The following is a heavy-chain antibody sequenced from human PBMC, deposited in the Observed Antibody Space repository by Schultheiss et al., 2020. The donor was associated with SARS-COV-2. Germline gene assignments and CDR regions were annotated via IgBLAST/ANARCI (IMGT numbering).Heavy chain of an antibody. CDR2: IYYSGST. CDR3: ARDIGHYDFWSGYYNSYYYYGMDV. CDR1: GGSFSGYY. Sequence: SETLSLTCAVYGGSFSGYYWGWIRQPPGKGLEWIGSIYYSGSTYYNPSLKSRVTISVDTSKNQFSLKLSSVTAADTAVYYCARDIGHYDFWSGYYNSYYYYGMDVWGQGTTVTVSS. D-gene: IGHD3-3*01. J-gene: IGHJ6*02. V-gene: IGHV4-34*01.